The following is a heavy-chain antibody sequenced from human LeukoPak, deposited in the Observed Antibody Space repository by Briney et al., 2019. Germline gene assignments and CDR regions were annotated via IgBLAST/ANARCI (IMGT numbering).Heavy chain of an antibody. CDR1: GFTFSSYW. J-gene: IGHJ3*02. V-gene: IGHV4-39*07. CDR3: ARALAGAFDI. CDR2: IYYSGST. Sequence: GSLRLSCAASGFTFSSYWMSWVRQPPGKGLEWIGSIYYSGSTYYNPSLKSRVTISVDTSKNQFSLKLSSVTAADTAVYYCARALAGAFDIWGQGTMVTVSS.